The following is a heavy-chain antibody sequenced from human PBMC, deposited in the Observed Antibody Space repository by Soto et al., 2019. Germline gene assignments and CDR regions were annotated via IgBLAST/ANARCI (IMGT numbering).Heavy chain of an antibody. CDR3: AREGVQHGSGPYYYYGMDV. CDR2: NSSSSSYI. Sequence: EVQLVESGGGLVKPGGSLRLSCAASGFTFSSYSMNWVRQAPGKGLEWVSSNSSSSSYIYYADSVKGRFTISRDNAKNSLYLQMNSLRAEDTAVYYCAREGVQHGSGPYYYYGMDVWGQGTTVTVSS. CDR1: GFTFSSYS. D-gene: IGHD3-10*01. V-gene: IGHV3-21*01. J-gene: IGHJ6*02.